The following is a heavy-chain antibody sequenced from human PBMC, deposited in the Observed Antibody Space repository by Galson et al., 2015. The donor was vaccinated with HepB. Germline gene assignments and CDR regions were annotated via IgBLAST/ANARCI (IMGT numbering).Heavy chain of an antibody. CDR2: ISGSGGST. CDR3: AKVAGKTTLGAFDL. J-gene: IGHJ3*01. V-gene: IGHV3-23*01. D-gene: IGHD1-14*01. Sequence: SLRLSCAASGFTFSSYAMSWVRQAPGKGLEWVSVISGSGGSTYYADSVKGRFTISRDNSKNTLYVQVNSLRAEDTAAYYCAKVAGKTTLGAFDLWGHGTMVTASS. CDR1: GFTFSSYA.